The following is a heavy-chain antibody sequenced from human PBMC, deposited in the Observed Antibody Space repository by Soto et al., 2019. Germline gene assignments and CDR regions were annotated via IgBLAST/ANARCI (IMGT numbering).Heavy chain of an antibody. Sequence: PGESLKISCKGSGYSFTSYWIGWVRQMPGKGLEWMGIIYPGDSDTRYSPSFQGQVTISADKSISTAYLQWSSLKASDTAMYYCARTVIVVVPAAIQYGMDVWGQGTTVTVSS. CDR2: IYPGDSDT. CDR1: GYSFTSYW. CDR3: ARTVIVVVPAAIQYGMDV. J-gene: IGHJ6*02. V-gene: IGHV5-51*01. D-gene: IGHD2-2*01.